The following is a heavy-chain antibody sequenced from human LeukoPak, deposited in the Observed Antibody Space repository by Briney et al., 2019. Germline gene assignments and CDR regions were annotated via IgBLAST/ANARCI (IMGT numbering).Heavy chain of an antibody. CDR3: ARGSSLRYFDWSPGEDYFDY. V-gene: IGHV7-4-1*02. D-gene: IGHD3-9*01. Sequence: ASVKVSCKASGYTFISYAMNWVRQAPGQGLEWMGWIDTNTGTPAYAQGFTGRFVFSLDTSVNTAYLQISSLKAEDTAVYYCARGSSLRYFDWSPGEDYFDYWGQGTLVTVSS. CDR1: GYTFISYA. CDR2: IDTNTGTP. J-gene: IGHJ4*02.